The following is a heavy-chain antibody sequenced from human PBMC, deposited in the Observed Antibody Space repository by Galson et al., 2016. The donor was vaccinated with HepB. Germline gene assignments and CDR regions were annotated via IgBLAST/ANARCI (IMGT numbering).Heavy chain of an antibody. CDR1: GFAFSAFG. CDR3: AKGGVRTTTHFDH. CDR2: ISTSGGST. J-gene: IGHJ4*02. V-gene: IGHV3-23*01. D-gene: IGHD1-7*01. Sequence: SLRLSCAASGFAFSAFGMTWVRQAPRKGLEWVAAISTSGGSTDYADSVKGRFTISRDNSKNTLYLQMNSLRAEDTAMCYCAKGGVRTTTHFDHWGQGTLVTVSS.